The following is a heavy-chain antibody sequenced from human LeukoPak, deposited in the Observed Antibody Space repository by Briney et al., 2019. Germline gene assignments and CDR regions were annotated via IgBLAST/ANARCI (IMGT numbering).Heavy chain of an antibody. CDR3: ARAADIMTTVTTVDY. Sequence: GGSLRLSCAASGFTFSSYGMHWVRQAPGKGLEWVAVIWYDGSNKYYADSVKGRFTISRDNSKNTLYLQMSSLRAEDTAVYYCARAADIMTTVTTVDYWGQGTLVTVSS. CDR2: IWYDGSNK. CDR1: GFTFSSYG. V-gene: IGHV3-33*01. D-gene: IGHD4-17*01. J-gene: IGHJ4*02.